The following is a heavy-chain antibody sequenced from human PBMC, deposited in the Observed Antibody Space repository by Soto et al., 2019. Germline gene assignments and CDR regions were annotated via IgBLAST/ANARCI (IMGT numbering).Heavy chain of an antibody. D-gene: IGHD6-19*01. CDR3: ARGLGSSGRDWFDP. J-gene: IGHJ5*02. Sequence: GASVKVSCKASGYTFTSYDINWVRQATGQGLEWMGWMDPNSGNTGYAQKFQGRVTMTRNTSISTAYMELSSLRSEDTAVYYCARGLGSSGRDWFDPWGQGTLVTVSS. CDR2: MDPNSGNT. CDR1: GYTFTSYD. V-gene: IGHV1-8*01.